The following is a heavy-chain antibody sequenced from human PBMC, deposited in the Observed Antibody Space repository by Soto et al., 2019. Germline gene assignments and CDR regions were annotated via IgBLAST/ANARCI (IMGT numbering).Heavy chain of an antibody. CDR1: GFTVSNNY. CDR2: IYSGGYT. J-gene: IGHJ4*02. CDR3: ATQPGGGGY. Sequence: EVQLVESGGGLIQPGGSLRLSCAVSGFTVSNNYMSWVRQAPGKGLEGVSVIYSGGYTAYGDSVKGRFTISRDNTKNTLYLKNKTRGAPDTAVFYWATQPGGGGYWGQGTLVTVSS. V-gene: IGHV3-53*01. D-gene: IGHD3-10*01.